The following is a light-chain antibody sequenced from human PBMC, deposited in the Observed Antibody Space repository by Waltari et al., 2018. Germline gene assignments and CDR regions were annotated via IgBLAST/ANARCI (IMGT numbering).Light chain of an antibody. CDR2: ATS. J-gene: IGKJ3*01. CDR1: QDITNY. V-gene: IGKV1-33*01. CDR3: QQDDSLPLT. Sequence: QMTQHPSSLSASLGDRVTITCQASQDITNYLNWYQQKPGKAPNLLIYATSNLESGVPSRFSGSGSGTLFTFTISSLQPEDIATYYCQQDDSLPLTCGPGTTVDV.